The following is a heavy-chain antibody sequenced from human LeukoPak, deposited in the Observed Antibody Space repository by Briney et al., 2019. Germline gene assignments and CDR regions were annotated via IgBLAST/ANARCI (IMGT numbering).Heavy chain of an antibody. CDR1: GGTFSSYA. CDR2: IIPIFGTA. D-gene: IGHD6-6*01. Sequence: SVKVSCKASGGTFSSYAISWVRQAPGQGLKWMGRIIPIFGTANYAQKFQGRVTITTDESTSTAYMELSSLRSEDTAVYYCARDRAEYLRPDAFDIWGQGTMVTVSS. CDR3: ARDRAEYLRPDAFDI. V-gene: IGHV1-69*05. J-gene: IGHJ3*02.